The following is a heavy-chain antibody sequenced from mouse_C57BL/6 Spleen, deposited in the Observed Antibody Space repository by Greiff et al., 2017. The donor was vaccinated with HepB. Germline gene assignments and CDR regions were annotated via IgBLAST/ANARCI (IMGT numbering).Heavy chain of an antibody. CDR3: ARDGYDTGHWYFDV. Sequence: EVQLMESGGGLVKPGGSLKLSCAASGFTFSSYAMSWVRQTPEKRLEWVATISDGGSYTYYPDNVKGRFTISRDNAKNNLYLQMSHLKSEDTAMYYCARDGYDTGHWYFDVWGTGTTVTVSS. CDR2: ISDGGSYT. J-gene: IGHJ1*03. V-gene: IGHV5-4*01. D-gene: IGHD2-2*01. CDR1: GFTFSSYA.